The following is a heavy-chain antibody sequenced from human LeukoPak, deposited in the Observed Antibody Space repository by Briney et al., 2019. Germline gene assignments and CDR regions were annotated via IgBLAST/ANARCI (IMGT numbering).Heavy chain of an antibody. V-gene: IGHV3-48*03. CDR2: ISSSGSTI. CDR3: ARSNYYDSSGYPLYFFDY. CDR1: GFTFSSYE. Sequence: PGGSLRLSCAASGFTFSSYEMNWVRQAPGKGLEWVSYISSSGSTIYYADSVKGRFTISRDNAKNSLYLQMNSLRAEDTAVYYCARSNYYDSSGYPLYFFDYWGQGTLVTVSS. D-gene: IGHD3-22*01. J-gene: IGHJ4*02.